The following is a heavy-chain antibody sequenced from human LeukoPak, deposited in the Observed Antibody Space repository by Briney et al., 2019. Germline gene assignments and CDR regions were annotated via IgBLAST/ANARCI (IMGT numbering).Heavy chain of an antibody. J-gene: IGHJ3*02. V-gene: IGHV4-39*07. D-gene: IGHD5-18*01. Sequence: SETLSLTCTVSGGSISSTDDYWGWIRQPPGKGPEWIGSIYYSGSTYYNPSLKSRVTISEDPSKNQFSLKLSSVTAADTAVYYCAREDGTSMDNAFDIWGQGTMVTVSS. CDR2: IYYSGST. CDR1: GGSISSTDDY. CDR3: AREDGTSMDNAFDI.